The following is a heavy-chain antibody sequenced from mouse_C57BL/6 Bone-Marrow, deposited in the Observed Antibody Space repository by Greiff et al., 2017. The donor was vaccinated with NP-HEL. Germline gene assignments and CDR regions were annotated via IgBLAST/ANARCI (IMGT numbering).Heavy chain of an antibody. V-gene: IGHV1-81*01. CDR1: GYTFTSYG. D-gene: IGHD1-1*01. J-gene: IGHJ2*01. Sequence: VQLQQSGAELARPGASVKLSCKASGYTFTSYGISWVKQRTGQGLEWIGEIYPRSGNTYYNEKFKGKATLTADKSSSTAYMELRSLTSEDSAVYFCAREVYYYGSSYWGQGTTLTVSS. CDR3: AREVYYYGSSY. CDR2: IYPRSGNT.